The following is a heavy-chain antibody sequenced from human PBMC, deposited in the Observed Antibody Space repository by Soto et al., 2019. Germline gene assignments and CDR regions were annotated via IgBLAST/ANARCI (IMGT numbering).Heavy chain of an antibody. D-gene: IGHD6-19*01. CDR1: GGSVRSVNVY. Sequence: SETLSLTCTVSGGSVRSVNVYWNWIRQPPGKGLEWIGYVYYSGSTNYNPSLKSRVTISIDTSKNQFSLKLSSVNAADTAVYYCARAEYSSLSVDWFAPWGQGTLVTVS. V-gene: IGHV4-61*01. J-gene: IGHJ5*02. CDR2: VYYSGST. CDR3: ARAEYSSLSVDWFAP.